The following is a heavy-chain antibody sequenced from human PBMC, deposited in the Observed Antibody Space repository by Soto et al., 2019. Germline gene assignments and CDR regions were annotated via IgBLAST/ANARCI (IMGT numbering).Heavy chain of an antibody. D-gene: IGHD2-15*01. Sequence: EVQLVESGGVLVQPGGSLRLSCAASGFTFSGYAMHWVRQAPGKALEYVSAISSNGGSTYYANSVKGRFTISRDNSTNALYFEMGSVRAEDMAVYDCAREAGDNWNYFVYWGQAHLVTVSS. CDR2: ISSNGGST. CDR1: GFTFSGYA. CDR3: AREAGDNWNYFVY. V-gene: IGHV3-64*01. J-gene: IGHJ4*02.